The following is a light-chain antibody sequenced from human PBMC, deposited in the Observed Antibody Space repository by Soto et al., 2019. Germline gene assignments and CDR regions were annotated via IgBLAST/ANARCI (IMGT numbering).Light chain of an antibody. V-gene: IGLV1-40*01. CDR3: QSYDSTPSDRYV. J-gene: IGLJ1*01. Sequence: QSVLTQPPSVSGAPGQRVTISCTGSSSSIGAGYDVHWYQQRPGTAPKLLIFGNSNRPSGVPDRFSGSKSGTSASLTITGLQAEDEGDYYCQSYDSTPSDRYVFGSGTKVTVL. CDR2: GNS. CDR1: SSSIGAGYD.